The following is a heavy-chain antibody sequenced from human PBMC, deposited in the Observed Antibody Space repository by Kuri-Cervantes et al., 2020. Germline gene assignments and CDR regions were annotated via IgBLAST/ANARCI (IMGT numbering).Heavy chain of an antibody. CDR1: GFTFSSYW. CDR3: AKDESSSWCMDV. D-gene: IGHD6-13*01. CDR2: IKQDGSEK. J-gene: IGHJ6*01. V-gene: IGHV3-7*01. Sequence: GESLKISCAASGFTFSSYWMSWVRQAPGKGLEWVANIKQDGSEKYYVDSVKGRFTISRDNSKNTLYLQMNSLRAEDTAVYYCAKDESSSWCMDVWGQGTTVTCSS.